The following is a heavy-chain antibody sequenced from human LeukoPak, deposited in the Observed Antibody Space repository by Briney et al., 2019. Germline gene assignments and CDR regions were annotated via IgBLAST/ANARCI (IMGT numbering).Heavy chain of an antibody. D-gene: IGHD3-3*01. Sequence: ASVKVSCKASGHTFSSYYIYWARQAPGQGLEWVGGINPSGGSTTYAQKFQGRVTMTRDTSTSTVYMELSSLRSEDTAVYYCARDGARSDFDYWGQGTLVTVSS. CDR2: INPSGGST. CDR1: GHTFSSYY. CDR3: ARDGARSDFDY. V-gene: IGHV1-46*01. J-gene: IGHJ4*02.